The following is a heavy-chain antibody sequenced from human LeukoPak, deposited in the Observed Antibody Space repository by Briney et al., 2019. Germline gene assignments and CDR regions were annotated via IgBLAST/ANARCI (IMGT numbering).Heavy chain of an antibody. V-gene: IGHV3-64D*09. CDR3: VRGYSFGPYGMDV. D-gene: IGHD2-15*01. J-gene: IGHJ6*02. CDR2: ISSNGGNT. CDR1: GFTFSTYA. Sequence: GGSLRLSCSASGFTFSTYAMHWVRQAPGKGLEYVSAISSNGGNTYYADSVKGRFTISRDNSKNTLYLQMSSLRAEDTAVYFCVRGYSFGPYGMDVWGQGTTVTVSS.